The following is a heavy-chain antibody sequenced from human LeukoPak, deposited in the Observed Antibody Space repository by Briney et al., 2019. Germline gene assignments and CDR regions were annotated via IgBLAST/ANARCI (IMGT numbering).Heavy chain of an antibody. CDR3: ARSSWVATTDAVR. D-gene: IGHD1-14*01. V-gene: IGHV3-23*01. CDR1: GLSLTTFA. Sequence: GGSLRLSCAASGLSLTTFALSWVRQGPARGLEWVSSMKGTGETFYADSVKGRFTLSRDSSRNTVQLQLNNRRVEDTVIYCGARSSWVATTDAVRWGQGTLVTVSS. J-gene: IGHJ4*02. CDR2: MKGTGET.